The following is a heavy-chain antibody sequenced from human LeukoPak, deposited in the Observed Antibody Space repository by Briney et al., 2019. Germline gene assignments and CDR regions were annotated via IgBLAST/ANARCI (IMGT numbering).Heavy chain of an antibody. CDR2: ISGSGSGA. J-gene: IGHJ4*02. CDR3: ARGLTTVTSLASY. D-gene: IGHD4-17*01. V-gene: IGHV3-48*04. CDR1: GFTFSNYS. Sequence: PGGSLRLSCAASGFTFSNYSMNWIRQAPGKGLEWVSYISGSGSGANYADSVKGRFTISRDNAKNSLYLQMNSLGAEDTAMYYCARGLTTVTSLASYWGQGTLVTVSS.